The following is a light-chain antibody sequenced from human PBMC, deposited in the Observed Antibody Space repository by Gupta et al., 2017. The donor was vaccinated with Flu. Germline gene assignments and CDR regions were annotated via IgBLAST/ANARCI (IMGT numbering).Light chain of an antibody. CDR2: KDS. CDR3: QSEASTEKNVV. V-gene: IGLV3-25*03. Sequence: SYELTQPPSLSVPPGQTARIAVSGYALPNQFAYWYQQKPGQAPVFVISKDSKRPSGISERFACSNSGKKATSTLSGVKAEDEADYYCQSEASTEKNVVFGGGTKLTVL. CDR1: ALPNQF. J-gene: IGLJ2*01.